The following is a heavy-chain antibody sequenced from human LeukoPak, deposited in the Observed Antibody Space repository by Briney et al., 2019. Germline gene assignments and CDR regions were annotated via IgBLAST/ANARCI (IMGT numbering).Heavy chain of an antibody. J-gene: IGHJ4*02. CDR3: ATDWVWAYGSGSNAGGVL. D-gene: IGHD3-10*01. CDR2: FDPEDGET. CDR1: GYSLTQLS. Sequence: ASVKVSCKISGYSLTQLSLHWVRQAPGKGLEWMGGFDPEDGETIYAQKFQGRVTMTEDTSTDTAYMELSSLRSEDTAVYYCATDWVWAYGSGSNAGGVLWGQGTLVTVSS. V-gene: IGHV1-24*01.